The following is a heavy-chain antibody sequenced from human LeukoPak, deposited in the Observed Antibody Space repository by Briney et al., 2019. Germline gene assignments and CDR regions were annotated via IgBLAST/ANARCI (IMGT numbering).Heavy chain of an antibody. J-gene: IGHJ4*02. CDR2: ITSGGDYI. CDR1: GFTFNTFN. Sequence: GGSLRLSCAASGFTFNTFNMNWVRQAPGKGLEWVSSITSGGDYIYYAYSVKGRFTTSRDNAKQSLSLQLNRVRVEETAVYYCAGGHYDVLAASYKWTPDYWGQGPLVPVSS. V-gene: IGHV3-21*01. CDR3: AGGHYDVLAASYKWTPDY. D-gene: IGHD3-9*01.